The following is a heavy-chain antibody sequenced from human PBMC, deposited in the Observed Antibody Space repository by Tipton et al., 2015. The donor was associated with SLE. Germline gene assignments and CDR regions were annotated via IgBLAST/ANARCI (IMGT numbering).Heavy chain of an antibody. CDR1: GGSISNSY. CDR2: IYRSGST. D-gene: IGHD2-21*02. J-gene: IGHJ4*02. Sequence: TLSLTCSVSGGSISNSYWSWIWQPAGKGLGWIGRIYRSGSTDYNTSLKSRVTMSVDTSRNRFSLKLTSVTAADAAVYYCAREGDRDYFDFWGQGMLVTVSS. V-gene: IGHV4-4*07. CDR3: AREGDRDYFDF.